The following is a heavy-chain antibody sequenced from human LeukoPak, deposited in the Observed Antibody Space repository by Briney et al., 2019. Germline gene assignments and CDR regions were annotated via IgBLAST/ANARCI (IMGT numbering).Heavy chain of an antibody. J-gene: IGHJ4*02. V-gene: IGHV4-34*01. CDR3: ARGYPYYYDSSGYFRAKYYFDY. D-gene: IGHD3-22*01. CDR2: ITHSGST. Sequence: SETLSLTCAVYGGSFSGYFWTWLRQPPGKGLEWIGKITHSGSTNYNPSLKSRVTISIDTSKNEFSLNLSSVTAADTAVYYCARGYPYYYDSSGYFRAKYYFDYWGQGTLVTVSS. CDR1: GGSFSGYF.